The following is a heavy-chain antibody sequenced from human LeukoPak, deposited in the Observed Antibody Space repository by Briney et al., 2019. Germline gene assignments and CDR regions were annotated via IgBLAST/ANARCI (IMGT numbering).Heavy chain of an antibody. CDR1: GYTFTSYH. Sequence: ASVKVSCKASGYTFTSYHTHWVRQAPGQGLEWMGIINPSGGSTSYAQKFQGRVTMTRDMSTSTVYMELSSLRSEDTAVYYCARAVSYIAAAGTGRDYWGQGTLVTVSS. V-gene: IGHV1-46*01. CDR3: ARAVSYIAAAGTGRDY. D-gene: IGHD6-13*01. J-gene: IGHJ4*02. CDR2: INPSGGST.